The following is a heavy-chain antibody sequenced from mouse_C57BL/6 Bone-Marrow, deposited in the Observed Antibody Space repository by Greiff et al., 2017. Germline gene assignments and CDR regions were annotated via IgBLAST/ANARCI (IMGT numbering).Heavy chain of an antibody. CDR2: ISDGGSYT. CDR1: GFTFSSYA. Sequence: EVQLVESGGGLVKPGGSLKLSCAASGFTFSSYAMSWVRQTPEQRLEWVATISDGGSYTYYPDNVKGRYTISRDNAKNNLYLQMSHLKSEDTVMSYGARAITAVDYFDVWGTGTTVTVSS. V-gene: IGHV5-4*01. D-gene: IGHD1-1*01. CDR3: ARAITAVDYFDV. J-gene: IGHJ1*03.